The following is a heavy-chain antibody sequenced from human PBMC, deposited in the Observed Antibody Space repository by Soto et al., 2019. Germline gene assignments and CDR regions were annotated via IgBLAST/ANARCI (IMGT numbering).Heavy chain of an antibody. D-gene: IGHD2-2*01. Sequence: GGSLRLSCAASGFTFSSYEMNWVRQAPGKGLEWVSYISSSGSTIYYADSVKGRFTISRDNAKNSLYLQMNSLRAEDTAVYYCARCIPAAIGARRPPTGMDVWGQGTTVTVS. CDR1: GFTFSSYE. J-gene: IGHJ6*02. CDR2: ISSSGSTI. V-gene: IGHV3-48*03. CDR3: ARCIPAAIGARRPPTGMDV.